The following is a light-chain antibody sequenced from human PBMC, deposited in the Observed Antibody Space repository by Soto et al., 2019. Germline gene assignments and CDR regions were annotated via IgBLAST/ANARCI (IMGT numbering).Light chain of an antibody. CDR2: GAS. V-gene: IGKV3-20*01. CDR3: EQYGNSPET. CDR1: QSVASPY. Sequence: EIVLTQSPGTLSLSPGERATLFCRASQSVASPYLAWYQQKPGQAPRHRIYGASSRDTGLPDRFSARGSRTHFALTLSRLEPGDFAVFYCEQYGNSPETFGQGTKVEIQ. J-gene: IGKJ1*01.